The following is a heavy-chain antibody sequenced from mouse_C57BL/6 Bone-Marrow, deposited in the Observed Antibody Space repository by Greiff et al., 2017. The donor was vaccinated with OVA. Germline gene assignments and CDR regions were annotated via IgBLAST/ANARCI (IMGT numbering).Heavy chain of an antibody. V-gene: IGHV8-8*01. CDR2: IWWDDDK. D-gene: IGHD1-1*01. CDR3: ARIITTVVEGYYFDY. CDR1: GFSLSTFGMG. Sequence: QVTLKVSGPGLLQPSQTLSLTCSFSGFSLSTFGMGVGWLRQPSGKGLVWLAHIWWDDDKYYNPALKSRLTITKDTSKNQVFPKIANVDTADTATYYCARIITTVVEGYYFDYGGRGTALTVSS. J-gene: IGHJ2*01.